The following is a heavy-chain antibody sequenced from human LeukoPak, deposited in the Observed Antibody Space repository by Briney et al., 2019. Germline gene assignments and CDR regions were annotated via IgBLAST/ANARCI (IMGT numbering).Heavy chain of an antibody. J-gene: IGHJ4*02. Sequence: GGSLRLSCAASGFTFSSYGMHWVRQAPGKGLEWVAVIWYDGSNKYYADSVKGRFTISRDNSKNTLYLQMNSLRAEDTAVYYCARGPANYYDSSGNDYWGQGTLVTVSS. CDR2: IWYDGSNK. CDR1: GFTFSSYG. CDR3: ARGPANYYDSSGNDY. D-gene: IGHD3-22*01. V-gene: IGHV3-33*01.